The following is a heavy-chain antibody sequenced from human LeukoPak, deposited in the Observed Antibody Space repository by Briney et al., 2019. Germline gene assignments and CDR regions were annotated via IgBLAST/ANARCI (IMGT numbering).Heavy chain of an antibody. CDR1: GYTFTGYY. Sequence: GASVKVSCKASGYTFTGYYMHWVRQAPGQGLEWMGWINPNSGGTNYAQKFQGRVTMTRDTSISTAYMELSRLRSDDTAVYYCAREYLSSSWWGVYYYYMDVWGKGTTVTVSS. CDR2: INPNSGGT. D-gene: IGHD6-13*01. V-gene: IGHV1-2*02. CDR3: AREYLSSSWWGVYYYYMDV. J-gene: IGHJ6*03.